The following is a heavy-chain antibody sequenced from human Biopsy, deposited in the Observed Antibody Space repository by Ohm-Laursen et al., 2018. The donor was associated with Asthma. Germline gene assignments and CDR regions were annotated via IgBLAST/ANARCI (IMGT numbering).Heavy chain of an antibody. Sequence: ASVKVSCKASGYTFTGYYMHWVRQAPGQGLEWMGRIDPNSGSTNYAQKFQGRVTMTRDTSISTAYMELSRLRSDDTAVYYCAREGITGTTAWFDPWGQGTLVTVSS. CDR1: GYTFTGYY. CDR3: AREGITGTTAWFDP. D-gene: IGHD1-7*01. CDR2: IDPNSGST. V-gene: IGHV1-2*06. J-gene: IGHJ5*02.